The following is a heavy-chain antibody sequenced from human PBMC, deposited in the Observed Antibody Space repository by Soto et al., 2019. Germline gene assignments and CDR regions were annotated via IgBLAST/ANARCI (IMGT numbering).Heavy chain of an antibody. D-gene: IGHD6-19*01. CDR3: PRPDSSGWYSYYYGMDV. V-gene: IGHV3-30-3*01. Sequence: PGGSLEISXAAFGFTFRSYAMHWARQAPSQGLEWVAVISYDGSNKYYADSVKGRFTISRDNSKNTLYLQMNSLRAEDTAVYYCPRPDSSGWYSYYYGMDVWGQGTTVTVSS. CDR1: GFTFRSYA. J-gene: IGHJ6*02. CDR2: ISYDGSNK.